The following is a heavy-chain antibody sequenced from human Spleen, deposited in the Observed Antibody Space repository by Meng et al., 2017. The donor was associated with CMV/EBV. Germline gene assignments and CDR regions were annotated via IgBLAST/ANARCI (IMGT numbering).Heavy chain of an antibody. V-gene: IGHV4-31*03. J-gene: IGHJ4*02. CDR1: GGSISSGGYY. CDR3: ARGRGWLQWVY. D-gene: IGHD5-24*01. CDR2: IYYSGST. Sequence: TCTVSGGSISSGGYYWSWIRQHPGKGLEWIGYIYYSGSTYYNPSLKSRVTISVDTSKNQFSLKLSSVTAADTAVYYCARGRGWLQWVYWGQGTLVTAPQ.